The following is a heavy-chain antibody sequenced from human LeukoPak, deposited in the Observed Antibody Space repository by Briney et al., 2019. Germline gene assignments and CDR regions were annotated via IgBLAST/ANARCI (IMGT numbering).Heavy chain of an antibody. V-gene: IGHV3-9*01. CDR1: GFTFDDYA. Sequence: GRSLRLSCAASGFTFDDYAMHWVRQAPGKGLEWVSGISWNSGSIGYADSVKGRFTISRDNAKNSLYLQMNSLRAEDTALYYCAKDTSYSSSWLDYWGQGTLVTVSS. D-gene: IGHD6-13*01. J-gene: IGHJ4*02. CDR3: AKDTSYSSSWLDY. CDR2: ISWNSGSI.